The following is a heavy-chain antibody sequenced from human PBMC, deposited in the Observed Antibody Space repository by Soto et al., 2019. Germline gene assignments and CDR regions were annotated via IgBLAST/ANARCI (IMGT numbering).Heavy chain of an antibody. D-gene: IGHD3-9*01. CDR2: ISYDGSNK. CDR3: ARDRGVTTFLCWFDP. J-gene: IGHJ5*02. Sequence: QVQLVESGGGVVQPGRSLRLSCAASGFTFSSYAMHWVRQAPGKGLEWVAVISYDGSNKYYADSVKGRFTISRDNYKNTLYLQMNSLRAEDTAVYYCARDRGVTTFLCWFDPWGQGTLVTVSS. CDR1: GFTFSSYA. V-gene: IGHV3-30-3*01.